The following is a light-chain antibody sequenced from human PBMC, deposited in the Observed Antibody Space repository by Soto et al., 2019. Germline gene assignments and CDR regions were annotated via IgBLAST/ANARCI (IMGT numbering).Light chain of an antibody. CDR3: CSYAGTYTHYV. J-gene: IGLJ1*01. CDR2: DVN. V-gene: IGLV2-11*01. CDR1: SSDVGGYNY. Sequence: QSVLTQPRSVSGSPGQSVTISCTGTSSDVGGYNYVSWYQHHPGKAPKFMIYDVNKRPSGVPDRFSGSKSGNTASLTISGLQAEDEADYYCCSYAGTYTHYVFGTVTKLTVL.